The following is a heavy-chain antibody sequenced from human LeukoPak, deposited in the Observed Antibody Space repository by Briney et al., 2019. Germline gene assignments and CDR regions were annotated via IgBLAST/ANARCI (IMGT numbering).Heavy chain of an antibody. V-gene: IGHV3-23*01. J-gene: IGHJ4*02. CDR1: GFTFSSCA. Sequence: SGGSLRLSCAASGFTFSSCAMSWVRQAPGKGLEWVSAISGSGRSTFYADSVKGRFTISRDTSKSTLYLEINSLRAEDTAVYYCAKSRYTAPDYWGQGTLVTVSS. CDR2: ISGSGRST. CDR3: AKSRYTAPDY. D-gene: IGHD3-16*02.